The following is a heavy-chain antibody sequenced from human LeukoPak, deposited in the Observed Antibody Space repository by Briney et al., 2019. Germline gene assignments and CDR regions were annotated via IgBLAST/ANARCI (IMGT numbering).Heavy chain of an antibody. Sequence: GASVKVSCKASGYTITGYYIHWVRQAPGQGLEWMGWINPSSGGSTYAQKFQGRVTMTRDTSISTAYMELSSLRSDDTAVYFCATITEDWENNDWGQGTLVTVSS. CDR1: GYTITGYY. CDR2: INPSSGGS. J-gene: IGHJ4*02. D-gene: IGHD3/OR15-3a*01. CDR3: ATITEDWENND. V-gene: IGHV1-2*02.